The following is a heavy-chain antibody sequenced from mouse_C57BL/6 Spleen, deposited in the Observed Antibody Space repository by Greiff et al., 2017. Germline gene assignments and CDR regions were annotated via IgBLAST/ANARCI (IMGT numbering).Heavy chain of an antibody. D-gene: IGHD4-1*01. CDR2: IHPNSGST. Sequence: QVQLQQPGAELVKPGASVKLSCKASGYTFTSYWMHWVKQRPGQGLEWIGMIHPNSGSTNYNEKFKSKATLTVDKSSSTAYMQLSSLTSEDSAVYCCASNWDVLWFAYWGQGTLVTVSA. V-gene: IGHV1-64*01. J-gene: IGHJ3*01. CDR1: GYTFTSYW. CDR3: ASNWDVLWFAY.